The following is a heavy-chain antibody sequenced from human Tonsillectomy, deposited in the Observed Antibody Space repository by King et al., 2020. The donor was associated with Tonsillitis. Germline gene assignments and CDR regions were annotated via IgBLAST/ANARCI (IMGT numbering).Heavy chain of an antibody. Sequence: VQLVESGGGLVQPGGSLRLSCAASGFSFSIYDMHWVRQVTGKGLEWVSAICSAGDTYYPGSVKGRFTISRDNAKNFLYLQMTSLRAGDTAFYYCAREKVGQLLYDYWGQGTLVTVSS. CDR3: AREKVGQLLYDY. J-gene: IGHJ4*02. V-gene: IGHV3-13*01. CDR2: ICSAGDT. D-gene: IGHD2-2*02. CDR1: GFSFSIYD.